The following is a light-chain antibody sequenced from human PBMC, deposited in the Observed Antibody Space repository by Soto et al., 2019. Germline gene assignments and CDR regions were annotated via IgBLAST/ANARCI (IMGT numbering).Light chain of an antibody. CDR1: SSKIGAGYD. J-gene: IGLJ1*01. CDR2: GIN. CDR3: NSYSGSNNFVV. Sequence: QSVLTQPPSVSGAPGQRVTISCTGSSSKIGAGYDVPWYQQLPGTAPELIIYGINNRPSGVPDRFSGSKSGNTASLTVSGLQAEDEADYYCNSYSGSNNFVVFGTGTKVTVL. V-gene: IGLV1-40*01.